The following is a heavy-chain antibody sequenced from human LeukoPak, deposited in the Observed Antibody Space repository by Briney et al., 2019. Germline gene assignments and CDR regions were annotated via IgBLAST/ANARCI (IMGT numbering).Heavy chain of an antibody. CDR2: ISAYNGNT. CDR1: GGTFSSYA. Sequence: ASVKVSCKAPGGTFSSYAITWVRQAPGQGLEWMGWISAYNGNTNYAQKLQGRVTMTRDMSTSTVYMALSSLRSEDTAVYFCAREGYCSGVTCYSFEYWGQGSPVTVSS. CDR3: AREGYCSGVTCYSFEY. J-gene: IGHJ4*02. V-gene: IGHV1-18*01. D-gene: IGHD2-15*01.